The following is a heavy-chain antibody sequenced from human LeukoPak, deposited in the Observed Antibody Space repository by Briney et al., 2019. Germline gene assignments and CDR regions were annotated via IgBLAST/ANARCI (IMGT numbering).Heavy chain of an antibody. J-gene: IGHJ2*01. Sequence: GGSLRLSCAASRFTFSRYDMHWVRQDTGRGLEWVSAIGTAGDTYYPGSVKGRFTISRENAKNSLYLQMNSLRAEDTAVYYCVRDTAVAAKFGNWHFDLWGRGTLVTVSS. CDR1: RFTFSRYD. V-gene: IGHV3-13*01. CDR3: VRDTAVAAKFGNWHFDL. D-gene: IGHD2-21*02. CDR2: IGTAGDT.